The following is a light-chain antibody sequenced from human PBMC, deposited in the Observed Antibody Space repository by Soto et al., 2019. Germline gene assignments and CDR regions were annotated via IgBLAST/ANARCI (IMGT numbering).Light chain of an antibody. Sequence: EIVLTQSPGTLSLSPGERATLSCRASQSVSSSYLAWYQQKPGQAPRLLIYGASSRATGIPDRFSGSGSGTDFTLTISRLEPEDFPVYYCQQYGSSPPPWTFGQGTKVEIK. CDR1: QSVSSSY. V-gene: IGKV3-20*01. J-gene: IGKJ1*01. CDR2: GAS. CDR3: QQYGSSPPPWT.